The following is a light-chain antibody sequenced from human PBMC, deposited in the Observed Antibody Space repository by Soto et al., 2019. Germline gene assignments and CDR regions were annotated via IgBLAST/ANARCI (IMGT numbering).Light chain of an antibody. CDR1: SSDVGSYNF. CDR3: SSYTTSSTVYV. V-gene: IGLV2-14*01. J-gene: IGLJ1*01. Sequence: QSVLTQPASVSGSPGQSITISCTGTSSDVGSYNFVSWYQQHPGKAPKLMICEVTNRPSGVSSRFSGSKSGNTASLTISGLQAEDEAVYYCSSYTTSSTVYVFGTGTKVTVL. CDR2: EVT.